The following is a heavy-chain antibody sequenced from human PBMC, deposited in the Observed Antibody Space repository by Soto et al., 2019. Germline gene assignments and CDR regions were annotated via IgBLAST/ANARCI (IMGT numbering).Heavy chain of an antibody. D-gene: IGHD3-10*01. V-gene: IGHV1-18*01. CDR3: AREGYYSGSGTYSPPRYYGMDV. Sequence: QVQLVQSGAEVKRAGASVKVSCKASGYTFSSYGLSWVRQAPGQGLEWMGWISDYNGNTHYAQKFQGRVIMTTDTSTRTAYMELRSLRSDDTAVCFCAREGYYSGSGTYSPPRYYGMDVWGQGTTVTVSS. CDR1: GYTFSSYG. J-gene: IGHJ6*02. CDR2: ISDYNGNT.